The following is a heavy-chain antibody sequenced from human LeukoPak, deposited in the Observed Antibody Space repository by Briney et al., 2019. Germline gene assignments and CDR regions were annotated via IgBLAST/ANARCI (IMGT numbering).Heavy chain of an antibody. CDR1: GYTFTSYG. J-gene: IGHJ4*02. CDR2: ISAYNGNT. V-gene: IGHV1-18*01. Sequence: ASVKVSCKASGYTFTSYGISWVGPAPGQGLEWMGWISAYNGNTNYAQKLQGRVTMTTDTSTSTAYMELRSLRSDDTAVYYCAREEANSGTYYVDYWGQGTLVTVSS. D-gene: IGHD1-26*01. CDR3: AREEANSGTYYVDY.